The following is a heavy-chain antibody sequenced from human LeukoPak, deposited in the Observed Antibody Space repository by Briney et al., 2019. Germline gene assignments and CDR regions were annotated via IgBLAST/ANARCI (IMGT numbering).Heavy chain of an antibody. CDR3: ARDDGVYCSGGSCYDDYYYGMDV. J-gene: IGHJ6*02. D-gene: IGHD2-15*01. CDR2: ISAYNGNT. Sequence: ASVKVSCKASGYTFTSYGISWVRQAPGQGLEWMGWISAYNGNTNYAQKLQGRVTVTTDTSTSTAYMELRSLRSDDTAVYYCARDDGVYCSGGSCYDDYYYGMDVWGQGTTVTVSS. V-gene: IGHV1-18*01. CDR1: GYTFTSYG.